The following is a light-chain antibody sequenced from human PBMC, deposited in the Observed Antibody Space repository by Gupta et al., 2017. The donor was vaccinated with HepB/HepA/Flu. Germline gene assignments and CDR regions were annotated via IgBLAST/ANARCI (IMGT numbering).Light chain of an antibody. J-gene: IGLJ1*01. CDR1: SSDGGGYNY. Sequence: QSALTQPASVSGSPGQSLTISCTGTSSDGGGYNYVSWYQQHPGKAPKLMIYDVSNRPSGVSNRFSGSKSGNTASLTISGLQAEDEADYYCSSYTSSSTNVFGTGTKGTVL. V-gene: IGLV2-14*03. CDR2: DVS. CDR3: SSYTSSSTNV.